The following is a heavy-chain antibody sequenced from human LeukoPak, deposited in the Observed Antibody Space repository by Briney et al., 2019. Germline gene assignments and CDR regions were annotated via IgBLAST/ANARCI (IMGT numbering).Heavy chain of an antibody. Sequence: SETLSLTCTVSGGSISRYYWSWIRQPPGKGLEWIGYIYYSGSTNYNPSLKSRVTISVDTSKNQFSLKLSSVTAADTAVYYCARSQVPAAIRLDAFDIWGQGTMVTVSS. CDR3: ARSQVPAAIRLDAFDI. CDR2: IYYSGST. D-gene: IGHD2-2*02. J-gene: IGHJ3*02. CDR1: GGSISRYY. V-gene: IGHV4-59*01.